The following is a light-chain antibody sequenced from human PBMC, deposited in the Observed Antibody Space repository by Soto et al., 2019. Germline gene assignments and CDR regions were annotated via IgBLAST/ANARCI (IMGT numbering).Light chain of an antibody. CDR3: QQRSNWLYT. V-gene: IGKV3-11*01. Sequence: DIVMTQSPDSLAVSLGERATINCRASQSVSSYVAWYQQKPGQAPRLLIYDTSNRVTGIPARFSGSGSGTDFTLTISSLEPEDFAVYYCQQRSNWLYTFGQGTKLEIK. J-gene: IGKJ2*01. CDR1: QSVSSY. CDR2: DTS.